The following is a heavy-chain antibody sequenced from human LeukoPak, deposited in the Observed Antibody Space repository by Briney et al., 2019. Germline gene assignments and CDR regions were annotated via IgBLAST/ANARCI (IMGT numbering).Heavy chain of an antibody. D-gene: IGHD3-22*01. V-gene: IGHV3-7*01. J-gene: IGHJ4*02. CDR3: AGDSTGYYWAY. CDR1: GFTFSGYW. CDR2: IKQDRSEK. Sequence: GGSLRLSCAASGFTFSGYWMSWVRQAPGNGLEWVANIKQDRSEKYYVDSVKGRFTISRDNAKNSLYLQMNSLRAEDTAVYYCAGDSTGYYWAYWGQGTLVTVSS.